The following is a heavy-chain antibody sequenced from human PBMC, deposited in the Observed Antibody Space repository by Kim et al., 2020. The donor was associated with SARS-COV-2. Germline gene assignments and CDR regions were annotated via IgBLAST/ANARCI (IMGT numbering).Heavy chain of an antibody. CDR3: ARDEGSGWYSFSY. Sequence: YAQGFTGRFVLSLDTSVSTAYLQISSLKAEDTDVYYCARDEGSGWYSFSYWGQGTLVTVSS. J-gene: IGHJ4*02. V-gene: IGHV7-4-1*02. D-gene: IGHD6-19*01.